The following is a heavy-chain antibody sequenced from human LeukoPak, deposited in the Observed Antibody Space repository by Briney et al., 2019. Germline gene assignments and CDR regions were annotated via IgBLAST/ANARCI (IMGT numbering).Heavy chain of an antibody. J-gene: IGHJ5*02. D-gene: IGHD5-12*01. CDR2: INHSGST. CDR1: GGSFSGYY. Sequence: SETLSLTCAVYGGSFSGYYWSWIRQPPGKGLEWIGEINHSGSTNYNPSLKSRVTISADTSKNQFSLKLSSVTAADTAVYYCARGGYNSRRDNWFDPWGQGTLVTVSS. CDR3: ARGGYNSRRDNWFDP. V-gene: IGHV4-34*01.